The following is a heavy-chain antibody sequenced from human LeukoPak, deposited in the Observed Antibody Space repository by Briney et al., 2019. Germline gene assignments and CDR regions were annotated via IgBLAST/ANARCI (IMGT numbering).Heavy chain of an antibody. CDR3: ARVRDGYNPFDY. CDR1: GGSISSGGYY. V-gene: IGHV4-30-2*01. CDR2: IYHSGST. Sequence: SETLSLTCTVSGGSISSGGYYWSWIRQPPGKGLEWIGYIYHSGSTYYNPSLKSRVTISVDRSKNQFSLKLSSVTAADTAVYYCARVRDGYNPFDYWGQGTLVTVSS. J-gene: IGHJ4*02. D-gene: IGHD5-24*01.